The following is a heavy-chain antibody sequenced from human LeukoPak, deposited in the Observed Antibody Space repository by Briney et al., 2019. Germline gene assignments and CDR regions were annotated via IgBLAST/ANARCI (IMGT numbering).Heavy chain of an antibody. CDR2: INQGGSVK. J-gene: IGHJ4*02. D-gene: IGHD5-12*01. Sequence: GGSLRLSCAASGFTFRSYGMSWVRQAPGKGLEWLANINQGGSVKYYVDSVKGRFTISRDDAKNSLYVQMNSLRGEDTAVYYCARVGYSGWNLEYWGQGTLVTVSS. V-gene: IGHV3-7*01. CDR1: GFTFRSYG. CDR3: ARVGYSGWNLEY.